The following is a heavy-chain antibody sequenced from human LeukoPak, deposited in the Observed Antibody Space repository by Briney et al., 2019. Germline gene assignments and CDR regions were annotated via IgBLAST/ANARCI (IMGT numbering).Heavy chain of an antibody. CDR3: AAHLNIAVALY. D-gene: IGHD6-19*01. J-gene: IGHJ4*02. CDR2: IVVGSGNT. CDR1: GFTFTSSA. V-gene: IGHV1-58*01. Sequence: SVKVSCKASGFTFTSSAVQWVRQARGRRLEWIGWIVVGSGNTNYAQKFQERVTITRDMSTSTAYMELSSLRSEDTAVYYCAAHLNIAVALYWGQGTLVTVFS.